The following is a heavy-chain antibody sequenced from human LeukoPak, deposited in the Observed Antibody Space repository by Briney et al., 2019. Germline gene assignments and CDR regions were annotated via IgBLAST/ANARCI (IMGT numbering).Heavy chain of an antibody. J-gene: IGHJ5*02. V-gene: IGHV1-8*01. CDR2: MSPNSDNT. Sequence: ASVKVSCKASGYTFTSYDINWVRQATGQGLEWMGWMSPNSDNTGYAQKFQGRVAFTRDTSISTAYMELRSLTSEDTAVYYCARDYGGSSGWFDPWGQGTLVTVSS. CDR1: GYTFTSYD. CDR3: ARDYGGSSGWFDP. D-gene: IGHD4-23*01.